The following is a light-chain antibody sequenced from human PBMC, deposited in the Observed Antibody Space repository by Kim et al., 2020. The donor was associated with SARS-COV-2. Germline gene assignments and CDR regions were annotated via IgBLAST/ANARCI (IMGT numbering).Light chain of an antibody. Sequence: ELTQPPSASGTPGQRVTIPCSGTSSNIGSKTVNWYRQLPGSAPILLIYSTNKRTSPVPDRFSGSKSATSASLAITGLQSDDESKYYCATWDVGLNVWVFGGGTQLTVL. V-gene: IGLV1-44*01. CDR1: SSNIGSKT. CDR3: ATWDVGLNVWV. J-gene: IGLJ3*02. CDR2: STN.